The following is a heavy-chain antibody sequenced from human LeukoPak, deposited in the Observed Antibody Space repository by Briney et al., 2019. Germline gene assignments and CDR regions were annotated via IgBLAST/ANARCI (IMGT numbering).Heavy chain of an antibody. Sequence: SETLSLTCTVSGGSISGSISSYYWNWIRQPPGKGLEWIGYIYYSGSTNYNPSLKSRVTISVDTSKNQFSLKMTSVTAADTAVYYCARDRYYYDSSGPYYFDYWGQGTLVTVSS. CDR3: ARDRYYYDSSGPYYFDY. D-gene: IGHD3-22*01. J-gene: IGHJ4*02. V-gene: IGHV4-61*01. CDR1: GGSISGSISSYY. CDR2: IYYSGST.